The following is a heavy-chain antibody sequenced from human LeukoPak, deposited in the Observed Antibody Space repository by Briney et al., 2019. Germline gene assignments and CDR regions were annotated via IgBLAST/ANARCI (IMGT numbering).Heavy chain of an antibody. CDR1: GYTFTGYY. J-gene: IGHJ3*01. CDR3: ARTFYDTLDSDAFDF. Sequence: ASVKVSFTASGYTFTGYYMHWVRQAPGQGLEWMGWTNPDSGGTNNAQKFQGRVTMTRDTSISTAYMELSRLRSDDTAVYYCARTFYDTLDSDAFDFWGQGTMVIVSS. D-gene: IGHD2/OR15-2a*01. V-gene: IGHV1-2*02. CDR2: TNPDSGGT.